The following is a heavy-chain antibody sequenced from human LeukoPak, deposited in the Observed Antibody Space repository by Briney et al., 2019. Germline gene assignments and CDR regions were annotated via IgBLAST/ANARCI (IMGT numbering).Heavy chain of an antibody. J-gene: IGHJ4*02. Sequence: GASVKVSCKASGGTFSSYAISWVRQAPGQGLEWMGGIIPIFGTANYAQKFQGRVTITADKSTSTAYMELSSLRSEDTAVYYCARDGTHYYGSGSYTSYFDYWGQGTLVTVSS. V-gene: IGHV1-69*06. CDR3: ARDGTHYYGSGSYTSYFDY. CDR2: IIPIFGTA. D-gene: IGHD3-10*01. CDR1: GGTFSSYA.